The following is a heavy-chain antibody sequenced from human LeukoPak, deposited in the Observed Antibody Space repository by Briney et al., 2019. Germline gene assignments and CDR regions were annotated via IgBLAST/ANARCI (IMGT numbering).Heavy chain of an antibody. Sequence: GASVKVSCKASGYTFTGYYMHWVRQAPGQGLEWIGWINPNSGGTNYAQKFQGRVTMTRDTSISTAYMELSRLRPDDTAVYYCARNGYYSGSWYMNYWGQGTLVTVSS. CDR1: GYTFTGYY. V-gene: IGHV1-2*02. CDR2: INPNSGGT. CDR3: ARNGYYSGSWYMNY. J-gene: IGHJ4*02. D-gene: IGHD6-13*01.